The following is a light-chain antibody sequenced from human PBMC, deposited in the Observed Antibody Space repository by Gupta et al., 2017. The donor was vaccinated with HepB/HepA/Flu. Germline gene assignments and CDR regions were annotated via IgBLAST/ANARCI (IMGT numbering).Light chain of an antibody. CDR1: SSYVATYNF. J-gene: IGLJ3*02. CDR3: CSYAAYNPWV. Sequence: QSALTQPRSVSGSPGQSVTISCTTTSSYVATYNFVYWYQQHPGKVPKLMIYDVTKRPSGVPDRFSGSKSCNTASLTISGLQAEDEAEYYCCSYAAYNPWVFGGGTKVTVL. CDR2: DVT. V-gene: IGLV2-11*01.